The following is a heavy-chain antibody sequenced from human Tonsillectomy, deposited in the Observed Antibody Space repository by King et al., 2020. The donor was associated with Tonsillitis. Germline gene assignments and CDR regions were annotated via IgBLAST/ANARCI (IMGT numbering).Heavy chain of an antibody. V-gene: IGHV3-30-3*01. J-gene: IGHJ6*03. D-gene: IGHD2-2*01. CDR3: ARAGFCDSTSCYRYYYYMDV. CDR1: GFTFTTYA. CDR2: ISYDGSNN. Sequence: VQLVESGGGVVQPGRSLRLSCAASGFTFTTYAMHWVRQAPGKGLEWVAFISYDGSNNSYTDSVKGRYTISRDNSKNTLYLKMNSLSAEDTAVYYCARAGFCDSTSCYRYYYYMDVWGKGTTVTVSS.